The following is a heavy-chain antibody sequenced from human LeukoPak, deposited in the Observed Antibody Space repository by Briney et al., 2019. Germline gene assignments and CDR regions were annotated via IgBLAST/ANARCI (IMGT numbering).Heavy chain of an antibody. Sequence: PGGSLRLSCAASGFTFSSYWMSWVRQAPGKGLEWVANIKQDGSEKYYVDSVKGRFTISRDNAKNSLYLQMNSLRVGDTAVYYCARADLRGYSLDYWGQGTLVTVSS. CDR3: ARADLRGYSLDY. V-gene: IGHV3-7*01. D-gene: IGHD5-18*01. J-gene: IGHJ4*02. CDR2: IKQDGSEK. CDR1: GFTFSSYW.